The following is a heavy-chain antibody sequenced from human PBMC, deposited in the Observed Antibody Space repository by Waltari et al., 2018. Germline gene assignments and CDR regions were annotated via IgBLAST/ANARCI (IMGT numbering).Heavy chain of an antibody. CDR3: ARDSGGADAL. D-gene: IGHD3-10*01. Sequence: EVQLVESGGDLVQPGGSLRLSCAASGFTFSSYWMHWVRQVPGRGVWWGLRSKTEVRPTEYADSVKGRFTISRDNAKNTLYLQMNSLRGEDTAVYYCARDSGGADALWGQGILVTVSS. CDR1: GFTFSSYW. V-gene: IGHV3-74*01. J-gene: IGHJ4*02. CDR2: SKTEVRPT.